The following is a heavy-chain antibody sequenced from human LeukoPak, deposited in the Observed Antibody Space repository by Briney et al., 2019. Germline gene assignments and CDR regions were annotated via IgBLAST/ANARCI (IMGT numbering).Heavy chain of an antibody. CDR3: ARRGPAVTTTAFDI. Sequence: AASVKVSCKASGYTFTGYYMHWVRQAPGQGLEWMGWINPNSGGTNYAQKFQGRVTMTRDTSISTAYMELSRLRSDDTAVYYCARRGPAVTTTAFDIWGQGTMVTVSS. CDR1: GYTFTGYY. D-gene: IGHD4-17*01. J-gene: IGHJ3*02. V-gene: IGHV1-2*02. CDR2: INPNSGGT.